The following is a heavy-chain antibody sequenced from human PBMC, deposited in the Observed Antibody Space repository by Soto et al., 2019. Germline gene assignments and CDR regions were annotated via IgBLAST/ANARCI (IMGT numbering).Heavy chain of an antibody. D-gene: IGHD2-21*02. J-gene: IGHJ4*02. CDR1: GGSFSGYY. CDR2: INHSGST. CDR3: ARGAHRDPSCGGDCYTPFDY. Sequence: AETLSLTCAVDGGSFSGYYWSWIRQPPGKGLEWIGEINHSGSTNYNPSLKSRVTISVDTSKNQFSLKLSSVTAADTAVYYCARGAHRDPSCGGDCYTPFDYWGQGTLVTVSS. V-gene: IGHV4-34*01.